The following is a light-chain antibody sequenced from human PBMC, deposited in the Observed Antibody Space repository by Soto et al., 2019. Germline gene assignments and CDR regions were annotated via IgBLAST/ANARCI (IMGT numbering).Light chain of an antibody. CDR2: WAS. CDR3: QQYINAPQT. Sequence: DIVMTQSPDSLAVSLGERATINCKSSQSVLYSPNNKNYLAWYQQKPGQPPKLLVYWASTRESGVPDRFSDSGSETDFTLTINSLQAEDVAVYYCQQYINAPQTFGQGTKVEIK. CDR1: QSVLYSPNNKNY. V-gene: IGKV4-1*01. J-gene: IGKJ1*01.